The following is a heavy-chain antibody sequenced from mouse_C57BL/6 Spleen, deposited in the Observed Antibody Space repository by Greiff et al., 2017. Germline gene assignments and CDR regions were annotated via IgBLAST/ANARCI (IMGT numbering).Heavy chain of an antibody. CDR1: GFTFSDYG. CDR2: ISSGSSTI. D-gene: IGHD4-1*01. Sequence: EVMLVESGGGLVKPGGSLKLSCAASGFTFSDYGMHWVRQAPEKGLEWVAYISSGSSTIYYADKVKGRFTISRDNAKNTLFLQMTSLRSEDTAMYYCARLDWDEVDYWGQGTSVTVSS. J-gene: IGHJ4*01. CDR3: ARLDWDEVDY. V-gene: IGHV5-17*01.